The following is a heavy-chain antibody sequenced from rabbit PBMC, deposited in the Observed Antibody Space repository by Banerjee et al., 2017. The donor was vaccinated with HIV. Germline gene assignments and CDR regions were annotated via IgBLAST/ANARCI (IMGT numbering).Heavy chain of an antibody. CDR3: VRTLNYCKL. CDR1: GFIFSDNYA. J-gene: IGHJ4*01. D-gene: IGHD1-1*01. CDR2: IVAGSSGRT. Sequence: QEQLVESGGGLVKPGASLTITCTASGFIFSDNYAMCWVRQAPGKGLEWIACIVAGSSGRTYYASWAKGRFTISKTSSTTVTLHMTSLTAADTATYFCVRTLNYCKLWGPGTLVTVS. V-gene: IGHV1S45*01.